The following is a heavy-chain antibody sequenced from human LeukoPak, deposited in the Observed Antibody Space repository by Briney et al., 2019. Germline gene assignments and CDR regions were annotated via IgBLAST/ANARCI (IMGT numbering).Heavy chain of an antibody. D-gene: IGHD3-22*01. J-gene: IGHJ4*02. CDR2: IKAGGGTT. CDR1: GFTSSDYA. V-gene: IGHV3-23*01. Sequence: GGSLRLSCAASGFTSSDYAMSWVRQAPGKGLEWVSVIKAGGGTTFYADSVKGRFTISRDNMKNTLFLQVNSLRIEDTAVYYCAKDSGSGVTMSIWGQWGQGTLVTVSS. CDR3: AKDSGSGVTMSIWGQ.